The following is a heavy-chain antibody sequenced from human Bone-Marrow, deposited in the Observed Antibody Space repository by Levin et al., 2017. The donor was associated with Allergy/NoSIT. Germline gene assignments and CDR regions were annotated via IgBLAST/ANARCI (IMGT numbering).Heavy chain of an antibody. V-gene: IGHV4-34*01. D-gene: IGHD6-13*01. J-gene: IGHJ5*02. CDR3: ARGRTRYSSSSQRRSWFDP. CDR1: GGSFSGYY. Sequence: SQTLSLTCAVYGGSFSGYYWSWIRQPPGKGLEWIGEINHSGSTNYNPSLKSRVTISVDTSKNQFSLKLSSVTAADTAVYYCARGRTRYSSSSQRRSWFDPWGQGTLVTVSS. CDR2: INHSGST.